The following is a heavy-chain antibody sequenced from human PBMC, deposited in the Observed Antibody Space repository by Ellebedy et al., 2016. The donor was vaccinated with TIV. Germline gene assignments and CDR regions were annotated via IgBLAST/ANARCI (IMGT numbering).Heavy chain of an antibody. V-gene: IGHV3-23*01. CDR3: AVPGIAAAGTIVPLFDY. Sequence: GESLKISCAASGFTFSTSAMNWVRQAPGKGLEWVSTISPSGNTHYADSVEGRFTISRDNSKNTLYLQMNSLRAEDTAVYYCAVPGIAAAGTIVPLFDYWGQGTLVTVSS. CDR2: ISPSGNT. CDR1: GFTFSTSA. J-gene: IGHJ4*02. D-gene: IGHD6-13*01.